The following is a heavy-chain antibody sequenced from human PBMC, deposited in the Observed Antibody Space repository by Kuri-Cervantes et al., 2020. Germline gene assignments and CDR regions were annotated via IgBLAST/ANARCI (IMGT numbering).Heavy chain of an antibody. CDR3: AKDWVYGSGSYYNEDYYYGMDV. D-gene: IGHD3-10*01. J-gene: IGHJ6*02. CDR1: GFSISTIF. V-gene: IGHV3-53*05. CDR2: FYSGGVT. Sequence: GGSLRLSCAASGFSISTIFLSWVRQAPGKGLEWVSDFYSGGVTHYADSVKGRFTISRDSSKNTLYLQMNSLRAEDTAVYYCAKDWVYGSGSYYNEDYYYGMDVWGQGTTVTVSS.